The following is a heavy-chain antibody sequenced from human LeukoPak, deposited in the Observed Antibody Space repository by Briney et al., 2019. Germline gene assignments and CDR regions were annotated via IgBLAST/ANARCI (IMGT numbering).Heavy chain of an antibody. D-gene: IGHD5-12*01. CDR2: IYHSGST. V-gene: IGHV4-38-2*02. CDR3: AGGIVANDY. J-gene: IGHJ4*02. CDR1: GYSISSGYY. Sequence: PSETLSLTCTVSGYSISSGYYRGWIRQPPGKGLEWIGSIYHSGSTYYNPSLKSRVTISVDTSKNQFSLKLSSVTAADTAVYYCAGGIVANDYWGQGTLVTVSS.